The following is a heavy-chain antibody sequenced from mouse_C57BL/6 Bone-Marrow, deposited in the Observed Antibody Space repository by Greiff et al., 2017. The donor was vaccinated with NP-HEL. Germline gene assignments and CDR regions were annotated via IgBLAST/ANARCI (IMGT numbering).Heavy chain of an antibody. CDR2: IYPGSGST. J-gene: IGHJ3*01. CDR3: SGRSFGYGRSWDAD. V-gene: IGHV1-55*01. Sequence: QVQLQQPGAELVKPGASVKMSCKASGYTFTSYWITWVKQRPGQGLEWIGDIYPGSGSTNYNEKFKSKATLTVDTSSSTAYMQLSSLTSEDSAVYYGSGRSFGYGRSWDADWGQGTLVTVSA. D-gene: IGHD1-1*01. CDR1: GYTFTSYW.